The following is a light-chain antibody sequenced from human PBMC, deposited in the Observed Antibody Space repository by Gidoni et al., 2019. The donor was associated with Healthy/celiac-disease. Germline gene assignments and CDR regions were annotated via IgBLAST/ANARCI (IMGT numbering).Light chain of an antibody. J-gene: IGKJ3*01. CDR1: TSISSY. CDR2: AAS. V-gene: IGKV1-39*01. CDR3: QQSYSTRFT. Sequence: DIQMTQSPSSLSASVGDRVTITCRASTSISSYLNWDQQKPGKAPKLLIYAASSLQSGVPSRFSGSGSGTDFTLTISSMQPEDFATYYCQQSYSTRFTFGPGTKVDIK.